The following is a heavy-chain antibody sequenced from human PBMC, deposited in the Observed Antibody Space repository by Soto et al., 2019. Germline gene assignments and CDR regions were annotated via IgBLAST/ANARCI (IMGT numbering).Heavy chain of an antibody. J-gene: IGHJ6*01. Sequence: SEARCHRWTVSGGIIRRSEYFVGWVRQAPGKGLGWFGNIYYSGSTNYNPSLKSRVTISVDTSKNQFSLKLSSVTAADTAVYYCARLPVVAAGTTSYYYPYAMDV. CDR1: GGIIRRSEYF. V-gene: IGHV4-39*07. D-gene: IGHD2-15*01. CDR2: IYYSGST. CDR3: ARLPVVAAGTTSYYYPYAMDV.